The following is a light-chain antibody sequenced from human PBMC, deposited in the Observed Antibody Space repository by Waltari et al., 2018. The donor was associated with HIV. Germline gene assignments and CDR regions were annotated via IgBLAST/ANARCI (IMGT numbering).Light chain of an antibody. V-gene: IGLV3-1*01. Sequence: YEVSQSPALSVSAGQRVTISCFGERVAEKIPSWYPQKPGQSPLLIIDERNRRPSWLPDRFSASKSGDTVTLTVSGTQPVDEADYFCQVWDNDIVVFGGGTRLTVL. CDR1: RVAEKI. CDR3: QVWDNDIVV. CDR2: ERN. J-gene: IGLJ2*01.